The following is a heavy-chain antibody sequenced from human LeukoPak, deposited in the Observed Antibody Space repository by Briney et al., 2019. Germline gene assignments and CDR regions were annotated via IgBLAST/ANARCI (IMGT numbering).Heavy chain of an antibody. CDR1: GFTFTSSA. V-gene: IGHV1-58*02. J-gene: IGHJ6*03. CDR2: IVVGSGNT. D-gene: IGHD6-19*01. Sequence: SVKVSCKASGFTFTSSAMQWVRQARGQRLEWIGWIVVGSGNTNYAQKFQERVTITRDMSTSTAYMELSSLRSEDTAVYYCAADWGPLHCDSSGRLSGYYMDVWGKGTTVTVSS. CDR3: AADWGPLHCDSSGRLSGYYMDV.